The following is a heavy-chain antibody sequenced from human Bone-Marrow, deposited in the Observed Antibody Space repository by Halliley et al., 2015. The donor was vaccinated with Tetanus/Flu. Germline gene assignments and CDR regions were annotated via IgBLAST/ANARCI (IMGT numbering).Heavy chain of an antibody. Sequence: SLRLSCAASRFDFSTHSMNWVRQAPGKGLEWVSSISGSGAYTFYADSVKGRFTISRDNAKNSLYLRMNSLRAEDTAIYYCARDPAVVVQWVAGTGHPFDYWGQGTLVTVSS. CDR3: ARDPAVVVQWVAGTGHPFDY. J-gene: IGHJ4*02. D-gene: IGHD6-19*01. CDR2: ISGSGAYT. V-gene: IGHV3-21*06. CDR1: RFDFSTHS.